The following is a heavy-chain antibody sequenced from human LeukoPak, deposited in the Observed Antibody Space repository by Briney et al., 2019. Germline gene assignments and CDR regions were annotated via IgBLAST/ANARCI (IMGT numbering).Heavy chain of an antibody. CDR2: IYPGDSDT. D-gene: IGHD6-19*01. CDR3: ARGVVAGTRFDAFDI. CDR1: GYSFTSYW. J-gene: IGHJ3*02. V-gene: IGHV5-51*01. Sequence: PGESLQISCKGSGYSFTSYWIGWVRQMPGKGLEWMGIIYPGDSDTRYSPSFQGQVTISADKSISTAYLQWSSLKASDTAMYYCARGVVAGTRFDAFDIWGQGTMVTVSS.